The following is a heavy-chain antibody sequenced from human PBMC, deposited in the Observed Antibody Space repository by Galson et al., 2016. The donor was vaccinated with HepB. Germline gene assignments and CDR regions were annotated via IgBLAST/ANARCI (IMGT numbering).Heavy chain of an antibody. V-gene: IGHV3-23*01. D-gene: IGHD3-22*01. CDR3: AKDYYDSSGYRSYWYFDL. Sequence: SLRLSCAASGFTFSSYAMSWVRQAPGKGLEWVSAISGSGGNSYYADSVKGRFTIARDNSKNTLYVQMHSLRVEDTAVYYFAKDYYDSSGYRSYWYFDLWGRGTLVTVSS. J-gene: IGHJ2*01. CDR2: ISGSGGNS. CDR1: GFTFSSYA.